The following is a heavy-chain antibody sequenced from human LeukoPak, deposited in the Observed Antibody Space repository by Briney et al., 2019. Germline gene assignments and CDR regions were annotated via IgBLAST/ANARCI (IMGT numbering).Heavy chain of an antibody. J-gene: IGHJ4*02. CDR2: IYYSGST. D-gene: IGHD6-19*01. CDR1: GGSIGSTRYY. V-gene: IGHV4-61*05. CDR3: ARGISSGWSRAVGY. Sequence: SETLSLTCTVSGGSIGSTRYYWGWIRQPPGKGLEWIGYIYYSGSTNYNPSLKSRVTISVDTSKNQFSLKLSSVTAADTAVYYCARGISSGWSRAVGYWGQGTLVTVSS.